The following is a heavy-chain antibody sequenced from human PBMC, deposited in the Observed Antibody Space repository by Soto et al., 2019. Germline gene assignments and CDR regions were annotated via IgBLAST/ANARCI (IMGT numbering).Heavy chain of an antibody. D-gene: IGHD6-6*01. V-gene: IGHV3-11*01. CDR3: ARAGIAARPRGYYYYYMDV. Sequence: PGGSLRLSCAASGFTISDYYMSWIRQAAGKGLEWVSYSSSSGSTIYYADSVKGGFTISRDNAKNSLYLQMNSLRAEDTAVYYCARAGIAARPRGYYYYYMDVWGKGTTVTVSS. J-gene: IGHJ6*03. CDR1: GFTISDYY. CDR2: SSSSGSTI.